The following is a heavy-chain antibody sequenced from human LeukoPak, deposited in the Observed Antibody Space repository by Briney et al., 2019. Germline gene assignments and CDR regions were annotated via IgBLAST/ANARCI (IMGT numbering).Heavy chain of an antibody. Sequence: GGSLRLSCAASGFTFSNYWMHWVRHGPGKGLVWVSRIYIDGSSTDYADSVKGRFTISRDNAKNTLYLQMTGLRADDTALYYCTRGTGSSSDYWGQGALVTVFS. CDR3: TRGTGSSSDY. D-gene: IGHD1-26*01. J-gene: IGHJ4*02. V-gene: IGHV3-74*01. CDR2: IYIDGSST. CDR1: GFTFSNYW.